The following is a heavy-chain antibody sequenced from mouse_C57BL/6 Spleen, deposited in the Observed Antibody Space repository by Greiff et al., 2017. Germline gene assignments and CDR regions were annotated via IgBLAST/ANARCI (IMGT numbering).Heavy chain of an antibody. Sequence: VQLQQSGAELVKPGASVKMSCKASGYTFPSYWITWVKQRPGQGLEWIGDIYPGSGSTNYNEKFKSKATLTVDTSSSTAYMQLSSLTSEDSAVYYCARRGDYVDYWGQGTTLTVSS. J-gene: IGHJ2*01. V-gene: IGHV1-55*01. CDR2: IYPGSGST. CDR3: ARRGDYVDY. CDR1: GYTFPSYW.